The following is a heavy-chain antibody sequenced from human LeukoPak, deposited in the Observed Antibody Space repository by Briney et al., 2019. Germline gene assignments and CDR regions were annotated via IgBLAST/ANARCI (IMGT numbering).Heavy chain of an antibody. CDR2: IKQDGSET. CDR1: GFTFTNNF. V-gene: IGHV3-7*01. J-gene: IGHJ4*01. Sequence: RGSLRLSCAASGFTFTNNFMSWVRQVPGKGLEWVANIKQDGSETNYADSVRGRFAIFRDNAKDSVYLQMNSLRAEDSATYYCVREGFYFFDFWGQGTLVTVSS. CDR3: VREGFYFFDF.